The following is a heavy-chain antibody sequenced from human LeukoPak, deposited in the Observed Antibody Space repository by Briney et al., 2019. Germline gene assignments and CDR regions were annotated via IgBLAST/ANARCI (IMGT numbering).Heavy chain of an antibody. CDR3: ARGDPTGHYYYGMDV. V-gene: IGHV1-46*01. CDR1: GYTFTSYY. J-gene: IGHJ6*02. Sequence: ASVKVSCKASGYTFTSYYMHWVRQAPGQGLEWMGIINPSGGSTSYAQKFQGRVTMTRDTSTSTVYMELSSLRSEDTAVYYCARGDPTGHYYYGMDVWGQGTTVTVSS. D-gene: IGHD4-11*01. CDR2: INPSGGST.